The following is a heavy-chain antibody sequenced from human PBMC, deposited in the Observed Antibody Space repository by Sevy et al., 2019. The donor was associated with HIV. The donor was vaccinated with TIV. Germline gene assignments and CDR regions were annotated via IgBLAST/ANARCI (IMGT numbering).Heavy chain of an antibody. J-gene: IGHJ5*02. CDR2: ISWNSGSI. CDR1: GFTFDDYA. Sequence: GGSLRLSCAASGFTFDDYAMHWVRQAPGKGLEWVSGISWNSGSIGYAHSVKGRFTISRDNAKNSLYLQMNSLRAEDTALYYCAKDIRAITMVRGLTFDPWGQGTLVTVSS. D-gene: IGHD3-10*01. V-gene: IGHV3-9*01. CDR3: AKDIRAITMVRGLTFDP.